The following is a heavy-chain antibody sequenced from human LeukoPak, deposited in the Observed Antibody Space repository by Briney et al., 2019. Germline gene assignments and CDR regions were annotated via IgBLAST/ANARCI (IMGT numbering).Heavy chain of an antibody. J-gene: IGHJ5*02. CDR1: GFTFSIYA. D-gene: IGHD5-18*01. Sequence: PGRSLRLSCAASGFTFSIYAMHWVRQAPGKGLEWVAVISYDGNNKYYADSVKGRFTISRDNTKNSLYLQMNSLRAEDTALYYCARDGKIQRDIWFDPWGPGTLVTVSS. CDR2: ISYDGNNK. CDR3: ARDGKIQRDIWFDP. V-gene: IGHV3-30-3*01.